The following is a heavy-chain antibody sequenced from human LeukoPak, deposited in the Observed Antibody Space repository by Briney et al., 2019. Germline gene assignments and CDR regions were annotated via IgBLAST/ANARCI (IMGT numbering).Heavy chain of an antibody. D-gene: IGHD6-19*01. CDR1: GFTFSSYS. CDR2: ISSSSSYI. CDR3: ARAGLAVAGTHSDY. V-gene: IGHV3-21*01. Sequence: GGSLRLSCAASGFTFSSYSMNWVRQAPGKGLEWVSSISSSSSYIYYADSVKGRFTISRDNAKNSLYLQMNSLRAEDTAVYYCARAGLAVAGTHSDYWGQGTLVTVSS. J-gene: IGHJ4*02.